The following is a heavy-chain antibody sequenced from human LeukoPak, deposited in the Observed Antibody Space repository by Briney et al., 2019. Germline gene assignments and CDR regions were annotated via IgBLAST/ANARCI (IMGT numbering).Heavy chain of an antibody. CDR2: ISYDGSNK. D-gene: IGHD6-19*01. J-gene: IGHJ4*02. Sequence: GGSLRLSCAASGFTFSTYGMHWVRQAPGKGLEWVAVISYDGSNKYYADSVKGRFTISRDNSKNTLYLQMNSLRAEDTAVYYCANPLMLSRGIAVAGTYYWGQGTLVTVSS. CDR3: ANPLMLSRGIAVAGTYY. CDR1: GFTFSTYG. V-gene: IGHV3-30*18.